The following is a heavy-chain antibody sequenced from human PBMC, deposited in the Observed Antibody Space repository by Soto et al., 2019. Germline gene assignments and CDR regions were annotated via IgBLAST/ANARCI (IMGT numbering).Heavy chain of an antibody. CDR3: ARVGKGIVLVPAATDWFDP. CDR2: IYHSGST. CDR1: GGSISRSNW. V-gene: IGHV4-4*02. Sequence: SETLSLTCAVSGGSISRSNWWSWVRQPPGKGLEWIGEIYHSGSTNYNPSLKSRVTISVDKSKNQFSLKLSSVTAADTAVYYCARVGKGIVLVPAATDWFDPWGQGTLVTVSS. D-gene: IGHD2-2*01. J-gene: IGHJ5*02.